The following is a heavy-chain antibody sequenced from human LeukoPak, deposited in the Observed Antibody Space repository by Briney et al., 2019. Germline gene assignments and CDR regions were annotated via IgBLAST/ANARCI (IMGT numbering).Heavy chain of an antibody. CDR1: GDSISSGNF. Sequence: SETLSLTCIVSGDSISSGNFWGWIRQPPGKGLDYIGNIDHRGNTYYNPSLKSRLTILLDTSRNQFSLRLSSVTAADTAVYYCARERGYYDSSGYGSYSDYRGHGTLVTVSS. J-gene: IGHJ4*01. CDR3: ARERGYYDSSGYGSYSDY. CDR2: IDHRGNT. V-gene: IGHV4-38-2*02. D-gene: IGHD3-22*01.